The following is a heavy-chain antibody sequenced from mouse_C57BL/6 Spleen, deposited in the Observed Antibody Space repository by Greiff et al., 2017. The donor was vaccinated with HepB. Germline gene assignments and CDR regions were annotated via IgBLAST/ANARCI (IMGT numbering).Heavy chain of an antibody. D-gene: IGHD2-3*01. CDR3: ARKDGYYPHYYAMDY. Sequence: QVQLKQSGPGLVQPSQRLSITCTVSGFSLTSYGVHWVRQSPGKGLEWLGVIWSGGSTDYNAAFISRLSISKDNSKSQVFFKMNSLQADDTAIYYCARKDGYYPHYYAMDYWGQGTSVTVSS. CDR1: GFSLTSYG. V-gene: IGHV2-2*01. CDR2: IWSGGST. J-gene: IGHJ4*01.